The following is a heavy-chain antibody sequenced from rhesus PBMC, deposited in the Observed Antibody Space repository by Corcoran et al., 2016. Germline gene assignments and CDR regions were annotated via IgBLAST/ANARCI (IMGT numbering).Heavy chain of an antibody. D-gene: IGHD3-3*01. CDR1: GGSVSSSTW. J-gene: IGHJ5-1*01. V-gene: IGHV4-65*01. CDR3: ARYGIWTGYDV. CDR2: ISGSSGST. Sequence: QVQLQESGPGLVKPSETLSLTCAVSGGSVSSSTWWSWIRQPPGKGLEWIGYISGSSGSTYYNPSLKSRVTISTDTSKNQFSLKLSSVTAADTAVYYCARYGIWTGYDVWGPGVLVTVSS.